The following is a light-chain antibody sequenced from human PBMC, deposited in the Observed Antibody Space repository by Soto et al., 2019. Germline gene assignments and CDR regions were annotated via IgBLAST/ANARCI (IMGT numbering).Light chain of an antibody. V-gene: IGLV2-14*03. CDR3: SSYTSSSTYV. Sequence: QSVLTQPASVSGSPRQSITISCTGTSSDVGYYNYVSWYQQHPGKAPKLMIYEVRNRPSGVSNRFSGSKSGNTASLTISGLQAEDEADYYCSSYTSSSTYVFGTGTKVTVL. CDR2: EVR. CDR1: SSDVGYYNY. J-gene: IGLJ1*01.